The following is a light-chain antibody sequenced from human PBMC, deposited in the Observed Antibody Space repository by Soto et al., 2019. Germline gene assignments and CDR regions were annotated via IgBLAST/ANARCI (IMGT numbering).Light chain of an antibody. CDR1: HSVSGG. J-gene: IGKJ2*01. V-gene: IGKV3-15*01. Sequence: EIVMTQSPATLSVSPGERATLSCRASHSVSGGLAWYQQKPGQAPRLLIYRASIRVTGIPARFSGSGSGTEFTLTISSLQSGDFAVYYCQQNNNWPYTFGQGTKVDIK. CDR2: RAS. CDR3: QQNNNWPYT.